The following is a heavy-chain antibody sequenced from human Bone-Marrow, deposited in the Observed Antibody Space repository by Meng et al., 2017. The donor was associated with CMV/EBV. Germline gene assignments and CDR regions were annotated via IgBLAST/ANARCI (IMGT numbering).Heavy chain of an antibody. CDR1: GYTFASNG. J-gene: IGHJ3*02. Sequence: ASVKVSCKTSGYTFASNGISWVRQAPGQGLEGMGWISPYNGNTNYEQNLQGRVTMTTDTSTSTAYMELRSLRSDDTAVYYCARRGYCSNSNCMRNAFDIWGQGTMVTVSS. CDR2: ISPYNGNT. D-gene: IGHD2-2*01. CDR3: ARRGYCSNSNCMRNAFDI. V-gene: IGHV1-18*01.